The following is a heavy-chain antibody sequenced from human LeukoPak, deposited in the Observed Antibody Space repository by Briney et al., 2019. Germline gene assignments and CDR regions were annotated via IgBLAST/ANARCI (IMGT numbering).Heavy chain of an antibody. J-gene: IGHJ4*02. V-gene: IGHV4-4*07. Sequence: KTSETLSLTCTVSGVSVSSYYWSWIRQPAGKGLEWIGRINTSGSTNYNPSLKSRVTMSVDTSKNQFSLKLRSETAADTAVYYCAREVGDFWSGYYVDYWGQGTLVTVSS. CDR1: GVSVSSYY. CDR3: AREVGDFWSGYYVDY. D-gene: IGHD3-3*01. CDR2: INTSGST.